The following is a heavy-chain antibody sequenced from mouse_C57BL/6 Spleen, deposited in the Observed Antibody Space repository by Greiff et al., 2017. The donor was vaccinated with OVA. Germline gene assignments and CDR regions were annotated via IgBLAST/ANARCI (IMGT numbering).Heavy chain of an antibody. CDR1: GYTFTSYW. Sequence: QVQLKQPGAELVKPGASVKMSCKASGYTFTSYWITWVKQRPGQGLEWIGDIYPGSGSTNYNEKFKSKATLTVDTSSSTAYMQLSSLTSEDSAVYYCARTGTYYDYDGFAYWGQGTLVTVSA. CDR2: IYPGSGST. CDR3: ARTGTYYDYDGFAY. D-gene: IGHD2-4*01. V-gene: IGHV1-55*01. J-gene: IGHJ3*01.